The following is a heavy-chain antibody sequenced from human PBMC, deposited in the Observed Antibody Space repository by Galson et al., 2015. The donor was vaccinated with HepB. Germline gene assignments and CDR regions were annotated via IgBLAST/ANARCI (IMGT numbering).Heavy chain of an antibody. V-gene: IGHV3-73*01. Sequence: SLRLSCAASGFSLSGSAMHWVRQASGKGLEWVGHIRSKGNNYATAYAASVNGRFTISRDDSKNTAYPQMNSLKTEDTAVYYCTRRFAGYYYMDVWGKGTTVTVSS. D-gene: IGHD3-10*01. CDR3: TRRFAGYYYMDV. CDR2: IRSKGNNYAT. CDR1: GFSLSGSA. J-gene: IGHJ6*03.